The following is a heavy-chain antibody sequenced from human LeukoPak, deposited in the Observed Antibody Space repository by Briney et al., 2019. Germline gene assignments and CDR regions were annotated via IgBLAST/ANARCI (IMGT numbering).Heavy chain of an antibody. D-gene: IGHD3-3*01. J-gene: IGHJ4*02. V-gene: IGHV4-34*01. CDR2: INHSGVT. CDR3: ARGARLLGWFVVGRPPSAYCFDS. CDR1: GGSFNSYC. Sequence: KSSETLSLTCAVYGGSFNSYCWTWIRQSPGKGLELIGEINHSGVTNYNPSLKSRITMSVDTSKNQFALKLNSVTAADSAVYYCARGARLLGWFVVGRPPSAYCFDSWGLGTLVTVSS.